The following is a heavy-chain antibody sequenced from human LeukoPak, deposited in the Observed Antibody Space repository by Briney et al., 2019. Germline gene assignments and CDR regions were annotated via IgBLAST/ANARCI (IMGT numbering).Heavy chain of an antibody. CDR1: GFTFSSYW. D-gene: IGHD3-10*01. CDR2: VNSDGSST. Sequence: GGSLRLSCAASGFTFSSYWMHWVRQGPGKGLVWVSRVNSDGSSTRYADSVKGRFTISRDNAKNTLYLQMNSLRAEDTAVYYCARDLRGEHDAFDIWGQGTMVTVSS. CDR3: ARDLRGEHDAFDI. J-gene: IGHJ3*02. V-gene: IGHV3-74*01.